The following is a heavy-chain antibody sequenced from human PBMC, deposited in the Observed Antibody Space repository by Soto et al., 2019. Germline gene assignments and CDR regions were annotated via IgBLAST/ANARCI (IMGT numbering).Heavy chain of an antibody. V-gene: IGHV1-18*01. CDR1: GYTFSNYG. CDR3: PGFIMVGGWFDPNYYHGMDV. CDR2: ISGYNGNT. D-gene: IGHD6-19*01. Sequence: QVQLVQAGAEVKKPGASVTVSCKTSGYTFSNYGITWVRQAPGQGLEWMGWISGYNGNTNYAQTVQGRVTMTTDTSTGTVYMERRSLKSDDAAIYYCPGFIMVGGWFDPNYYHGMDVGGQWTTVTVSS. J-gene: IGHJ6*02.